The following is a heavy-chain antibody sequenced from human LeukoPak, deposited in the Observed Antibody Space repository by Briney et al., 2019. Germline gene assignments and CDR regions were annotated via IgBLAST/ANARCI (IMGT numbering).Heavy chain of an antibody. CDR1: GFAFSSYA. CDR2: IGASGGST. J-gene: IGHJ4*02. V-gene: IGHV3-23*01. CDR3: AKAEGYDILTGLDY. Sequence: PGGSLRLSCATSGFAFSSYAMSWVRQAPGKWLEWVSGIGASGGSTYYADSVKGRFTISRDNSKNTLYLQMNSLRTEDTAVYYCAKAEGYDILTGLDYWGQGTLVTVSS. D-gene: IGHD3-9*01.